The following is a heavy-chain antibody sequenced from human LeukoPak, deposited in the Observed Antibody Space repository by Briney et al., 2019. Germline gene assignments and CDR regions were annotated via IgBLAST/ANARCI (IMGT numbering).Heavy chain of an antibody. CDR1: SDSISSYY. Sequence: PSETLSLTCTVSSDSISSYYWSWIRQPPGKGLEWIGYIYYSGSTNYNPSLKSRVTISVDTSKNQFSLKLSSVTAADTAVYYCAHSDFWSGYLDVWGQGTTVTVSS. D-gene: IGHD3-3*01. V-gene: IGHV4-59*01. CDR2: IYYSGST. CDR3: AHSDFWSGYLDV. J-gene: IGHJ6*02.